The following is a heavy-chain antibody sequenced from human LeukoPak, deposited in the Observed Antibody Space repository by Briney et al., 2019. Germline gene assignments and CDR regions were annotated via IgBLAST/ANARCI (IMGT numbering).Heavy chain of an antibody. CDR2: IYYSGST. V-gene: IGHV4-59*01. CDR1: GGSISSYY. Sequence: PSETLSLTCTVSGGSISSYYWSWIRQPPGKGLEWIGYIYYSGSTNYNPSLKSRVTISVDTSKNQFSLKLSSVTAADTAVYYCARYIRSGRFPNWFDPWGQEPWSPSPQ. J-gene: IGHJ5*02. D-gene: IGHD3-10*01. CDR3: ARYIRSGRFPNWFDP.